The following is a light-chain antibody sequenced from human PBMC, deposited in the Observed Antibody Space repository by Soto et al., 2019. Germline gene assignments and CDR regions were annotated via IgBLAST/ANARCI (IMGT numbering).Light chain of an antibody. V-gene: IGKV3-20*01. J-gene: IGKJ1*01. CDR3: QQYGSSGT. CDR2: DAS. Sequence: EIVLTQSPATLSLSPGERATLSCRASQRVSSYLAWYQQKPGQAPRLLIYDASNRATGIPDRFSGSGSGTDFTLTISRLEPEDFAVYYCQQYGSSGTFGQGTKVDIK. CDR1: QRVSSY.